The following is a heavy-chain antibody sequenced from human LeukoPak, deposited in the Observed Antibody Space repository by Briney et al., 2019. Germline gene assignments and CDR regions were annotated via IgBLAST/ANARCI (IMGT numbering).Heavy chain of an antibody. Sequence: PGGSLRLSCAASGFTFSTSGMNWVRQAPGKGLEWVSYIGTSSSTIYYADSVRGRFIISRDNAKNSLYLQMNSLGDEDTAVYYCARHDYGGNSGDNWGQGTLVTVSS. CDR1: GFTFSTSG. CDR3: ARHDYGGNSGDN. V-gene: IGHV3-48*02. D-gene: IGHD4-23*01. J-gene: IGHJ4*02. CDR2: IGTSSSTI.